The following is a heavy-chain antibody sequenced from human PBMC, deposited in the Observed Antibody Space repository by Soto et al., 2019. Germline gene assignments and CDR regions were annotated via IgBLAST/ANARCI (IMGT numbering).Heavy chain of an antibody. D-gene: IGHD3-22*01. J-gene: IGHJ4*02. CDR3: AKGMYYYDSSGYRLFDY. CDR2: ISVRGGST. V-gene: IGHV3-23*01. CDR1: GXTLRNYS. Sequence: GSLRLSGAASGXTLRNYSMYWVRRAPGKGLEWVSGISVRGGSTYYADSVKGRFTVSRDNSKNTVSLQMNSLRAEDTAVYFSAKGMYYYDSSGYRLFDYWGQGTLGTVS.